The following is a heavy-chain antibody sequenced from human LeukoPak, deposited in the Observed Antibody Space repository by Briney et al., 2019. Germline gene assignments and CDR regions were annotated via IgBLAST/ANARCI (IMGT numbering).Heavy chain of an antibody. D-gene: IGHD3-10*01. Sequence: GGSLRLSCAASAFSINNFWMHWVRQGPGKGLEWVSRINKDATITTYAESVKGRFTVSRDNVKNMVYLDMNGLRGDDTAVYYCARSGIGRAFDIWGQGATVTVSS. CDR1: AFSINNFW. CDR2: INKDATIT. V-gene: IGHV3-74*03. J-gene: IGHJ3*02. CDR3: ARSGIGRAFDI.